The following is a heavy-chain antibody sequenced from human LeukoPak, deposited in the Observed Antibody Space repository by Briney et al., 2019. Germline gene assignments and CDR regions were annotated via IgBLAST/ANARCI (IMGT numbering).Heavy chain of an antibody. Sequence: ASVKVSCKASGYSFTSYGISWVRQAPGQRPEWMGWISTYNGYTNYAQKFQGRVTMTRDTSISTAYMELSRLRSDDTAVYYCARVCYDSSGYPFDYWGQGTLVTVSS. J-gene: IGHJ4*02. CDR3: ARVCYDSSGYPFDY. CDR2: ISTYNGYT. D-gene: IGHD3-22*01. CDR1: GYSFTSYG. V-gene: IGHV1-18*01.